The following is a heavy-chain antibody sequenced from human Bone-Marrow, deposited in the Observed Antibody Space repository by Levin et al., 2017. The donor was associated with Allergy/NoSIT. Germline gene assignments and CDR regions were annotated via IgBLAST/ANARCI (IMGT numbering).Heavy chain of an antibody. D-gene: IGHD6-19*01. CDR3: ARDLGADKGKNGWFVGFDY. Sequence: GGSLRLSCVASGFTFSDHTINWVRQAPGKGLEWVSSIGSSGSYIYYGESVKGRFTISRDNAKNSMYLQMNSLRPEDTAVYFCARDLGADKGKNGWFVGFDYWGQGTLVTVSP. CDR2: IGSSGSYI. CDR1: GFTFSDHT. V-gene: IGHV3-21*01. J-gene: IGHJ4*02.